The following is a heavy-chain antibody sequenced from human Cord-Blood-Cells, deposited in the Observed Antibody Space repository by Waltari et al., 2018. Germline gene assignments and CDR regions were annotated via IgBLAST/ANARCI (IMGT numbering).Heavy chain of an antibody. CDR3: ARDRFKRPQFDIAAAGSDY. CDR1: GYSISSGYY. D-gene: IGHD6-13*01. V-gene: IGHV4-38-2*02. J-gene: IGHJ4*02. Sequence: QVQLQESGPGLVKPSETLSLTCAVSGYSISSGYYWGWIRQPPGTGREWIGSIYHSGRTYYNPTLKRRVTISVDTSNNQFSLKRGSVTAADTAVYYCARDRFKRPQFDIAAAGSDYWGQGTLVTVSS. CDR2: IYHSGRT.